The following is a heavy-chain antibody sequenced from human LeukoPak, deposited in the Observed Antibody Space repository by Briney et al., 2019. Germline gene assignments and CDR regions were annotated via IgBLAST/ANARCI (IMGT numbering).Heavy chain of an antibody. CDR1: GGSISSSSYY. V-gene: IGHV4-39*01. CDR2: IYYSGST. Sequence: PSETLSLTCTVSGGSISSSSYYWGWIRQPPGKGLEWIGSIYYSGSTYYNPSPKSRVTISVDTSKNQFSLKLSSVTAADTAAYYCARRYLRGLLWFGELNWFDPWGQGTLVTVSS. D-gene: IGHD3-10*01. J-gene: IGHJ5*02. CDR3: ARRYLRGLLWFGELNWFDP.